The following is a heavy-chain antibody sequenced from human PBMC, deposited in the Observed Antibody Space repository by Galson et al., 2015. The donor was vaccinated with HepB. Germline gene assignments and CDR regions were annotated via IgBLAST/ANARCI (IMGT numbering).Heavy chain of an antibody. CDR3: ARDRSRYYDSSGYYQFDY. Sequence: SVKVSCKASGGTSSSYAISWVRQAPGQGLEWMGGIIPIFGTANYAQKFQGRVTITADKSTSTAYMELSSLRSEDTAVYYCARDRSRYYDSSGYYQFDYWGQGTLVTVSS. CDR2: IIPIFGTA. J-gene: IGHJ4*02. V-gene: IGHV1-69*06. D-gene: IGHD3-22*01. CDR1: GGTSSSYA.